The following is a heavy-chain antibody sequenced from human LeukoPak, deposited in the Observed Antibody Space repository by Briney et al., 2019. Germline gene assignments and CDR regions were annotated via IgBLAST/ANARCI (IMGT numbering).Heavy chain of an antibody. Sequence: PGGSLRLSCTASGFIFSNYGMNWVRQAPGKGLEWVANIKQDGSEAYDGDSVKGRFTISRDNAKNSLYLQVNSLRAEDTAVYYCARVEWMGRMDYWGQGTLITVSS. CDR1: GFIFSNYG. CDR3: ARVEWMGRMDY. D-gene: IGHD3-3*01. J-gene: IGHJ4*02. V-gene: IGHV3-7*04. CDR2: IKQDGSEA.